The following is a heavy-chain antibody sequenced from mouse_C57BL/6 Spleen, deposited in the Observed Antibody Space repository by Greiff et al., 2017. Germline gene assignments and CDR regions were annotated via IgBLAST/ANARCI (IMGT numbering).Heavy chain of an antibody. D-gene: IGHD1-1*01. CDR2: ISNGGGST. V-gene: IGHV5-12*01. CDR1: GFTFSDYY. Sequence: DVQLVESGGGLVQPGGSLKLSCAASGFTFSDYYMYWVRQTPGKRLEWVAYISNGGGSTNYPDTVKGRFTISRDNAKNTPYLQRSRLKSEDTAMYYCASLYYGSSYEGAWFAYWGQGTLVTVSA. CDR3: ASLYYGSSYEGAWFAY. J-gene: IGHJ3*01.